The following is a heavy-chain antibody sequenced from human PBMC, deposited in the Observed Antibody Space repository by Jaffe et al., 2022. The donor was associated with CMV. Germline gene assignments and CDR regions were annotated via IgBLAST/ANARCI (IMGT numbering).Heavy chain of an antibody. D-gene: IGHD6-19*01. Sequence: QVQLQESGPGLVKPSETLSLTCTVSGGSISRYYWSWIRQPPGKGLEWLGYIYYSASTNYNPSLQGRVTISRDTSKNQFSLRLRSVTAADTAVYYCARQGFQGDGTGWDSEYFQDWGQGTLVVVSS. J-gene: IGHJ1*01. CDR1: GGSISRYY. CDR3: ARQGFQGDGTGWDSEYFQD. CDR2: IYYSAST. V-gene: IGHV4-59*08.